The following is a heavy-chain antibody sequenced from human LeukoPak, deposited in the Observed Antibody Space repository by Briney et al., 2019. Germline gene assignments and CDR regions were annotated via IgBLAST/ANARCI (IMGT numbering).Heavy chain of an antibody. CDR1: RFTFNNYA. CDR2: IRGSGSRT. CDR3: AKDLRGPWNYEGLDASDL. Sequence: PGGSLRLSCAASRFTFNNYAVSWVRQAPGKGLEWVSGIRGSGSRTFYADSVKGRFSISRDNSKNTLYLQMNNLRAEDTAIYYCAKDLRGPWNYEGLDASDLWGQGTMVTVSS. J-gene: IGHJ3*01. D-gene: IGHD1-7*01. V-gene: IGHV3-23*01.